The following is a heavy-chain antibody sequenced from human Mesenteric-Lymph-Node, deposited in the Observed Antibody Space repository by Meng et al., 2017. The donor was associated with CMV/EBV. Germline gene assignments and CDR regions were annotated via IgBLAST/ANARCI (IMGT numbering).Heavy chain of an antibody. Sequence: LSLTCAGSGFTFSHYEMTWVRQAPGKGLEWVSCMSSATTIHYADSVKSRFTISRDNDKNSLYLQMNNLKTEDTSVYYCLWYHDFWGNTSTWGQGTLVTVSS. J-gene: IGHJ4*02. CDR1: GFTFSHYE. V-gene: IGHV3-48*03. D-gene: IGHD3-3*01. CDR2: MSSATTI. CDR3: LWYHDFWGNTST.